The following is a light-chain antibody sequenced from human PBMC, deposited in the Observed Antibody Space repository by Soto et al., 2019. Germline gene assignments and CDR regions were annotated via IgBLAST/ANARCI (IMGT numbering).Light chain of an antibody. CDR3: QKYDNAPLT. CDR1: QDISTY. V-gene: IGKV1-27*01. J-gene: IGKJ4*01. CDR2: AAY. Sequence: DIQMTQAPSSLFASVGDRVTITCRARQDISTYLAWYQQKPGKVPKLLISAAYTLQSGVPPRFSGSGSGTDFTLTISSLQPEDVATYYCQKYDNAPLTFGGGNKVEIK.